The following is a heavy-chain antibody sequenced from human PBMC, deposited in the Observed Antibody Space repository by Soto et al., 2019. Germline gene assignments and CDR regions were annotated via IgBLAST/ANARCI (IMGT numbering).Heavy chain of an antibody. CDR2: IKHSGST. D-gene: IGHD3-22*01. Sequence: QVQLQQCGAGLFKPSETLSLTCAVYGGSFSVYYWSWIRQPPGKGREWCGEIKHSGSTNYNPSLKSRVTISVAKYKKQFSLKLSSVTDADTAVYYCARGINYYDSSGYYRRTPYFDYWGQGTLVTVSS. CDR3: ARGINYYDSSGYYRRTPYFDY. V-gene: IGHV4-34*01. CDR1: GGSFSVYY. J-gene: IGHJ4*02.